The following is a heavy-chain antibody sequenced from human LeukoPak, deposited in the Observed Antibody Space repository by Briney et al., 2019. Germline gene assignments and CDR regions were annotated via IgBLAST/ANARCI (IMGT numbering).Heavy chain of an antibody. CDR1: GFTFSSYA. Sequence: PGGSLRLSCAASGFTFSSYAMHWVRQAPGKGLEWVAVISYDGSNKYYANSVKGRFTISRDNSKNTLYLQMNSLRAEDTAVYYCARSPTPSTYMDVWGKGTTVTVSS. CDR2: ISYDGSNK. J-gene: IGHJ6*03. V-gene: IGHV3-30*04. D-gene: IGHD5/OR15-5a*01. CDR3: ARSPTPSTYMDV.